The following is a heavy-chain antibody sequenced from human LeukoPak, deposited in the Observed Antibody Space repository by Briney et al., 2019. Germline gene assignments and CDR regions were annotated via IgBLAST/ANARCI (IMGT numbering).Heavy chain of an antibody. D-gene: IGHD1-20*01. CDR2: IIPIFGTA. Sequence: SVKVSCKASGGTFSSYAISWVRQAPGQGLEWMGGIIPIFGTANYAQKFQGRVTITADESTSTAYMELSSLRSEDTAVYYCARGGITGTHGLDYYYYMDVWGKGTTVTISS. CDR3: ARGGITGTHGLDYYYYMDV. J-gene: IGHJ6*03. CDR1: GGTFSSYA. V-gene: IGHV1-69*13.